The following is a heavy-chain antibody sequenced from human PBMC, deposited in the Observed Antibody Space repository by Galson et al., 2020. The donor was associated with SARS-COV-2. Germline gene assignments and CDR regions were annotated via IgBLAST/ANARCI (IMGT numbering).Heavy chain of an antibody. J-gene: IGHJ6*02. CDR2: IYHSGST. CDR3: ARGSMVRGAALNYGMDV. CDR1: VGPISSGGYS. Sequence: ASDTLSLSCAASVGPISSGGYSWSWIRQPPGKGLEWIGHIYHSGSTYYNPPLQRRVTISVDRSKNQFSLKLSSVTAADTAVYYCARGSMVRGAALNYGMDVWGHGTTVSVTS. D-gene: IGHD3-10*01. V-gene: IGHV4-30-2*01.